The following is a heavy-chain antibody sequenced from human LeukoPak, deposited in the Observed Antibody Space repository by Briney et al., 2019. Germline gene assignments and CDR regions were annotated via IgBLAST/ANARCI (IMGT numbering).Heavy chain of an antibody. CDR2: MNPNSGGT. D-gene: IGHD6-19*01. CDR3: ARVHSSGCIDY. V-gene: IGHV1-2*02. CDR1: GYTFTGYF. Sequence: ASVKVSFKASGYTFTGYFIHWVRQAPGQGLEWMGWMNPNSGGTNSAQKFQGRVTMTRDTSISTAYMELSSLISDDTAVYYCARVHSSGCIDYWGQGTLVTVSS. J-gene: IGHJ4*02.